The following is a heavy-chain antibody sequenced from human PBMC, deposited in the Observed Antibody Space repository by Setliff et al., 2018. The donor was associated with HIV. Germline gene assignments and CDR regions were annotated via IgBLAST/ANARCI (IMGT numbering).Heavy chain of an antibody. CDR3: ARQGGYSGYGFYYYYYYMDV. V-gene: IGHV4-4*07. J-gene: IGHJ6*03. CDR1: DSGTYY. Sequence: SETLSLTCTVSDSGTYYWGWIRQPAGKGLEWIGRVSSRGDTNYNPSLKSRVTMSVDTSKNQFSLKLSSVTAADTAVYYCARQGGYSGYGFYYYYYYMDVWGKGTTVTVSS. D-gene: IGHD5-12*01. CDR2: VSSRGDT.